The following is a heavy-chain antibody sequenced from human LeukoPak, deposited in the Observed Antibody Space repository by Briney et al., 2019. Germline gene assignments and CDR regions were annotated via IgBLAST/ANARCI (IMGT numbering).Heavy chain of an antibody. J-gene: IGHJ6*03. V-gene: IGHV4-38-2*01. CDR1: GFTFSSYG. Sequence: KTGGSLRLSCAASGFTFSSYGMSWVRQAPGKGLEWIGSIYYSGSTYYNPSLKSRVTISVDTSKNQFSLKLSSVTAADTAVYYCARSRLWAVDYYYSMDIWAKGTTVTGSS. CDR2: IYYSGST. CDR3: ARSRLWAVDYYYSMDI. D-gene: IGHD5-18*01.